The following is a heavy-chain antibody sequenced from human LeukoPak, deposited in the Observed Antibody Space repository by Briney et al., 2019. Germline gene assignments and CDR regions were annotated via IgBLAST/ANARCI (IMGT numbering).Heavy chain of an antibody. J-gene: IGHJ5*02. CDR2: AFYSRNA. Sequence: SETLSLTCTVSGGSISSYYWHWMRQPPGKGLEWIGHAFYSRNAKYNPSLESRVTISVDRSKNQISLNLNSVTAADTAVYYCAKGGPEASAGLSWFDPWGQGTLVTVSS. CDR3: AKGGPEASAGLSWFDP. V-gene: IGHV4-59*01. D-gene: IGHD1-14*01. CDR1: GGSISSYY.